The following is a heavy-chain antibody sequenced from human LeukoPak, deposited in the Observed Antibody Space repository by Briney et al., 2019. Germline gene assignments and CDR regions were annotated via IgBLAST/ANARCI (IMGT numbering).Heavy chain of an antibody. CDR1: GFTFSNHW. V-gene: IGHV3-7*01. Sequence: GGSLRLSCVVSGFTFSNHWMTWVRQTPGKGLEWVANIKQDGSETSYVGSVKGRFTISRDNAKNSLPLQMNSLRVEHTAVYYCASANWGSDYFDYWGQGTLVTVSS. CDR3: ASANWGSDYFDY. CDR2: IKQDGSET. J-gene: IGHJ4*02. D-gene: IGHD7-27*01.